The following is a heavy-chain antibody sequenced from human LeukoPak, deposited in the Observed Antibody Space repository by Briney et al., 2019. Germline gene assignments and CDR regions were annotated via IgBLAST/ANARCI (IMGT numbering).Heavy chain of an antibody. V-gene: IGHV1-69*05. J-gene: IGHJ3*02. CDR2: IIPIFGTA. Sequence: ASVKVSCKASGGTFSSYAISWVRQAPGQGLEWMGGIIPIFGTANYAQKFQGRVTITTDESTSTAYMELSSLRSEDTAVYYCARDGAIFGVASLGDAFDIWGQGTMVTVSS. CDR3: ARDGAIFGVASLGDAFDI. CDR1: GGTFSSYA. D-gene: IGHD3-3*01.